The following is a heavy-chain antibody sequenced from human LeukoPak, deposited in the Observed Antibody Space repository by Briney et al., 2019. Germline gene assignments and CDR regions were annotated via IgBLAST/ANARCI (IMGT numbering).Heavy chain of an antibody. J-gene: IGHJ2*01. CDR3: AKDRHYFGMGYFDL. Sequence: GGSLRLSCAASGFTFSSYSMNWVRKAPGKGLEWVSSISSSSSYIYYADSVKGRFTISRDNAKNSLYLQMNSLRAEDTALYYCAKDRHYFGMGYFDLWGRGTLVTVSS. CDR2: ISSSSSYI. CDR1: GFTFSSYS. D-gene: IGHD3-9*01. V-gene: IGHV3-21*04.